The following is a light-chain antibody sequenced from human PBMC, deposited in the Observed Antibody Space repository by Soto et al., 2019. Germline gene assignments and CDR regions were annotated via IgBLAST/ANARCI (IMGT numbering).Light chain of an antibody. CDR1: QSISGTY. J-gene: IGKJ5*01. V-gene: IGKV3-20*01. CDR3: QQYVSLPIT. Sequence: EIVLTQSPVTLSVSPGERATLSCRASQSISGTYLAWYQQKPGQAPRLLIYGASTRATDIPARFSGSGSGTEFTLTISSLQSEDFAVYYCQQYVSLPITFGQGTRLEIK. CDR2: GAS.